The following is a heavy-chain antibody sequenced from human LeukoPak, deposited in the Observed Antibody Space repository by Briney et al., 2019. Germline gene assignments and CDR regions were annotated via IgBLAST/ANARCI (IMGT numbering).Heavy chain of an antibody. CDR1: GFTFSSYD. CDR2: IWFDGSNK. J-gene: IGHJ2*01. V-gene: IGHV3-33*01. D-gene: IGHD1-26*01. Sequence: PGGSLRLSCAASGFTFSSYDMHWVRQAPGKGLEWVAVIWFDGSNKYYADSVKGRFTISRDNSKNTLYLQMNSLRAGDTAVYYCARPSGSYWYFDLWGRGTLVTVSS. CDR3: ARPSGSYWYFDL.